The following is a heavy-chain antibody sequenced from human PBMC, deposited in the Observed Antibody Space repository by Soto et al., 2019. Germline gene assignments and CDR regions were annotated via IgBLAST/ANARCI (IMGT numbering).Heavy chain of an antibody. CDR3: AKGEDSFGFTRFDF. J-gene: IGHJ4*02. CDR1: GFTFSNYA. V-gene: IGHV3-23*01. D-gene: IGHD5-18*01. Sequence: PGGSLRLSCAASGFTFSNYAMNWVCQAPGKGLEWVSGISGSTGNTYYADSLKGRFTISRDNSKNTVYLQMHSLRAEDTALYYCAKGEDSFGFTRFDFWGQGNLVTVSS. CDR2: ISGSTGNT.